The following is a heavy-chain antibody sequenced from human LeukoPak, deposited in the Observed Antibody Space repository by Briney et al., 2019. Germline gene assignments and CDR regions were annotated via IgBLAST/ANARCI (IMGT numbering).Heavy chain of an antibody. CDR2: MNPNSGNT. D-gene: IGHD3-22*01. CDR3: ARGYDYDSSGYDYYYYMDV. V-gene: IGHV1-8*01. J-gene: IGHJ6*03. Sequence: ASVKVSCKASGYTFTSYDISWVRQATGQGLEWMGWMNPNSGNTGYAQKFQGRVTMTRNTSISTAYMELSSMRSEDTAVYYCARGYDYDSSGYDYYYYMDVWGKGTTVTVSS. CDR1: GYTFTSYD.